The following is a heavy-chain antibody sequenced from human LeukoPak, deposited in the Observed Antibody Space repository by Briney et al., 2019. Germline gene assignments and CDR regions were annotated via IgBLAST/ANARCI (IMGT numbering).Heavy chain of an antibody. J-gene: IGHJ5*02. CDR2: IYPGDAET. V-gene: IGHV5-51*01. CDR1: GYSFTSYW. CDR3: ARARDNWIDP. Sequence: KHGESLKISCKGSGYSFTSYWIGWVRPMPGEGLEWMGIIYPGDAETRYSPSFQGQVTISADKSISTAFLQGSSLKASDTAMYYCARARDNWIDPWGQGTLVTVSS.